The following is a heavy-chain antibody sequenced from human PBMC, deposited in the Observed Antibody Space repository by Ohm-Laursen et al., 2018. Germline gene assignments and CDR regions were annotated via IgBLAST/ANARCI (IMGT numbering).Heavy chain of an antibody. V-gene: IGHV4-4*07. D-gene: IGHD3-16*01. CDR3: ARVGGAPLGAFDI. CDR2: IYISGYT. CDR1: GGSITDYY. J-gene: IGHJ3*02. Sequence: SETLSLTCTVSGGSITDYYWSWIRQPAGKGLEYIGRIYISGYTNYNPSLKSRVTMSIDTSKNQFSLKLSSVTAAGTAVYYCARVGGAPLGAFDIWGQGTMVTVSS.